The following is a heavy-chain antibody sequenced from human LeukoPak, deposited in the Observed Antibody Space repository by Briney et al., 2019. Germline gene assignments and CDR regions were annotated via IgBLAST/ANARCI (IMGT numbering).Heavy chain of an antibody. D-gene: IGHD3-22*01. CDR3: AKGKYDSSGYHYFDY. CDR2: IWYDGCKK. V-gene: IGHV3-33*06. J-gene: IGHJ4*02. CDR1: GFTFSSYC. Sequence: PGSSVRLSCAASGFTFSSYCLHWVRQAPGKGLEWVAVIWYDGCKKYYAHSVKGRFTISRDNSKKTLYLQMNSLSAEDTAVYYCAKGKYDSSGYHYFDYWGQGTLVTVSS.